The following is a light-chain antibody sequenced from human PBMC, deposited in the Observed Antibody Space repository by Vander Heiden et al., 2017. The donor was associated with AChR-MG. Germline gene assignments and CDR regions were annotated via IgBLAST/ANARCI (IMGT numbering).Light chain of an antibody. CDR1: QDISNY. J-gene: IGKJ5*01. Sequence: IQIPQSPSSLSASVGDRVTITCQASQDISNYLNWYQQKPGKAPKLLIYDASNLETGVPSRFSGSGSGTDFTLTISSLQPEDIATYYCQQYDNPPLTFGQGTRLEIK. V-gene: IGKV1-33*01. CDR2: DAS. CDR3: QQYDNPPLT.